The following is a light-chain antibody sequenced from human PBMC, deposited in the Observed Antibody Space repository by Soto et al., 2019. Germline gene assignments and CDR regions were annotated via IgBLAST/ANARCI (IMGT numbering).Light chain of an antibody. V-gene: IGLV2-14*01. J-gene: IGLJ2*01. CDR1: SSDLGGSNS. Sequence: QSALTQPASVSGSPGQSITISCTGTSSDLGGSNSVSWYQQHPGKAPKLLIYEVSYRPSGVSNRFSGSKSGNTASLTISGLQAEDEADYYCSSSTSSGTLVFGGGTKLTVL. CDR2: EVS. CDR3: SSSTSSGTLV.